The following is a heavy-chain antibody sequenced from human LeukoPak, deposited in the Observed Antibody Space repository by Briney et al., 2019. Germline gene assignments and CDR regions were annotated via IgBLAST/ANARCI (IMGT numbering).Heavy chain of an antibody. J-gene: IGHJ4*02. V-gene: IGHV4-39*07. Sequence: SETLSLTCTVSGGSISSSSYYWGWIRQPPGKGLEWIGSIYYSGSTYYNPSLKSRVTISVDTSKNQFSLRLSSVTAADTAVYYCASSIMVRGKNYWGQGTLVTVSS. CDR1: GGSISSSSYY. CDR3: ASSIMVRGKNY. CDR2: IYYSGST. D-gene: IGHD3-10*01.